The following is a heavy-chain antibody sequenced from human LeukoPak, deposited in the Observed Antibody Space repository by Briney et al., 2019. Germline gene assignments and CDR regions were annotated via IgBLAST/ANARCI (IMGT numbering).Heavy chain of an antibody. CDR3: ARGPMVRTNLFDY. J-gene: IGHJ4*02. CDR2: ISDIT. V-gene: IGHV3-23*01. Sequence: GGSLRLSCEASGFTFSNYAMSWVRQAPGKGLEWVSGISDITYYADSVKGRFTISRDNSKNTLYLQMNSLRAEDTAVYYCARGPMVRTNLFDYWGQGTLVTVSS. CDR1: GFTFSNYA. D-gene: IGHD3-10*01.